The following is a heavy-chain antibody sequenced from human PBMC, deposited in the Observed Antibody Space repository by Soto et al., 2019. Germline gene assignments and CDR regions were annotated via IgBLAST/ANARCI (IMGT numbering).Heavy chain of an antibody. V-gene: IGHV1-8*01. CDR3: ARGYEGILGLGF. CDR2: MNPNSGNT. Sequence: ASVKVSCKASGYTFTSYDINWVRQATGQGLEWMGWMNPNSGNTGYAQKFQGRVTMTRNTSISTAYMELSSLRSEDTAVYDCARGYEGILGLGFWGKGTTVTVSS. J-gene: IGHJ6*04. D-gene: IGHD3-16*01. CDR1: GYTFTSYD.